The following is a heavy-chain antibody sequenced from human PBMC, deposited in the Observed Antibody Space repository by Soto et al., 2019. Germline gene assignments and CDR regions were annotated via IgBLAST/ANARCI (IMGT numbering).Heavy chain of an antibody. V-gene: IGHV1-18*01. CDR3: ARGVAAWKSGDSETFFDF. Sequence: QVQLVQSGAEVKKPGASVRVFCKSSGYTFNTYGINWLRQAPGQGLEWMGWISTHTGDGNYAQRFQGRVTLTADTSTSTVYMDLRSLRSDDTAVYYCARGVAAWKSGDSETFFDFWGQGTQVTVSS. CDR2: ISTHTGDG. J-gene: IGHJ4*02. CDR1: GYTFNTYG. D-gene: IGHD3-10*01.